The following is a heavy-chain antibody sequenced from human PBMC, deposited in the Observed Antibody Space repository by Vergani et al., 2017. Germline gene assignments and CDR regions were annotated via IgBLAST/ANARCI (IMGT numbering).Heavy chain of an antibody. V-gene: IGHV3-9*01. D-gene: IGHD3-9*01. CDR3: ARDLTLLRYFDWQAEKTPRGDY. CDR1: GFTFDDYA. CDR2: ISWNSGSI. Sequence: EVQLLESGGGLVQPGGSLRLSCAASGFTFDDYAMHWVRQAPGKGLEWVSGISWNSGSIGYADSVKGRFTISRDNAKNSLYLQMNSLRAEDTAVYYCARDLTLLRYFDWQAEKTPRGDYWGQGTLVTVSS. J-gene: IGHJ4*02.